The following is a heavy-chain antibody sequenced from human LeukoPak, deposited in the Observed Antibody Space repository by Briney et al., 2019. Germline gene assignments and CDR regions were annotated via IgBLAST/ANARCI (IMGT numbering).Heavy chain of an antibody. V-gene: IGHV4-39*07. CDR3: ARYSHIVVVTA. CDR1: GGSISSSSYY. D-gene: IGHD2-21*02. Sequence: SETLSLTCTVSGGSISSSSYYRGWIRQPPGKGLEWIGSIYYSGSTYYNPSLKSRVTISVDTSKNQFSLKLSSVTAADTAVYYCARYSHIVVVTAWGQGTLVTVSS. CDR2: IYYSGST. J-gene: IGHJ4*02.